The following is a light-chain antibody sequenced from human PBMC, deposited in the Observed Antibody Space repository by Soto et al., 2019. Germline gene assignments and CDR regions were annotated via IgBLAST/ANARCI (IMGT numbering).Light chain of an antibody. CDR2: DVT. V-gene: IGLV2-11*01. Sequence: QSALTQPRSVSGSPGQSVTISCTGTSSDVGGYNYVSWYQQHPGRAPKFMIYDVTKRPSGVPDRFSGSKSGNTASLTISGLQVEDEADYYCATWDGSLPGEVFGGGTKLTVL. J-gene: IGLJ2*01. CDR3: ATWDGSLPGEV. CDR1: SSDVGGYNY.